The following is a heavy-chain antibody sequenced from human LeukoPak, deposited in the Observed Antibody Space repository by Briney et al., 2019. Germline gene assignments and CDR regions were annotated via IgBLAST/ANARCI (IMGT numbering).Heavy chain of an antibody. V-gene: IGHV3-53*01. D-gene: IGHD3-22*01. CDR2: TYTGGNS. Sequence: GGSLRLSCAASGFTVSSIHMVWVRQAPGKGLEWVSVTYTGGNSYYANSVKGRFIISRDISKNTLYLQMNSLRAEDSALYYCARGGRGSAAVVAPRSFDIWGQGTMVTISS. CDR3: ARGGRGSAAVVAPRSFDI. J-gene: IGHJ3*02. CDR1: GFTVSSIH.